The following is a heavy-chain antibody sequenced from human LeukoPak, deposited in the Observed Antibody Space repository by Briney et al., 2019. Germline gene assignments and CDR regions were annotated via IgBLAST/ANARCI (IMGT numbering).Heavy chain of an antibody. Sequence: SETLSLTCTVSGVSISTYYWSWIRQPPGKGLEWIGYIYYSGSTNYNPSLKSRVTISVDTSTNQFSLRLNSVTAADTAVYYCARSISGFYFSWGQGTLVTVSS. V-gene: IGHV4-59*01. CDR1: GVSISTYY. D-gene: IGHD3-22*01. CDR2: IYYSGST. J-gene: IGHJ5*02. CDR3: ARSISGFYFS.